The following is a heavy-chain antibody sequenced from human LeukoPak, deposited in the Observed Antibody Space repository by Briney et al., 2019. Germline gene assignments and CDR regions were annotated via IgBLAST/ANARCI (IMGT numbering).Heavy chain of an antibody. CDR3: VRGHLWLEN. CDR2: MNQDGSEK. CDR1: GFTFSSFA. Sequence: GGSLRLSCAASGFTFSSFAMSWVRQAPGKGLEWVATMNQDGSEKYYVDSVKGRFIISRDNAKSSVYLQMDSLRAEETAVYSCVRGHLWLENWGQGTLVTVSS. V-gene: IGHV3-7*03. J-gene: IGHJ4*02. D-gene: IGHD3-3*02.